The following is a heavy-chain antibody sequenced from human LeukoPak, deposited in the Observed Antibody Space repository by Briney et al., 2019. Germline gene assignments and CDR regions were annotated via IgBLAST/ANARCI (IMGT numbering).Heavy chain of an antibody. D-gene: IGHD3-10*02. Sequence: GGSLRLSCAASGFTFSNYGMHWFRQAPGKGLEWVAVISYDGPHKYYADSVKGRFAISRDNSKNTLYPQMNSLRAEDTAVYYCAELGITMIGGVWGKGTTVTISS. CDR3: AELGITMIGGV. CDR2: ISYDGPHK. CDR1: GFTFSNYG. V-gene: IGHV3-30*18. J-gene: IGHJ6*04.